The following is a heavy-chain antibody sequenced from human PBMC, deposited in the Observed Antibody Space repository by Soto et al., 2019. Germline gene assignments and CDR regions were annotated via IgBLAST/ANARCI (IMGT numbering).Heavy chain of an antibody. J-gene: IGHJ4*02. Sequence: PGGSLRLSCTASGFTFSSYAMHWVRQAPGPGLEWVAVISYDGSNRYYADSVKGRFPISRDNSKNTLYLQMNSLRAEDTAVYYCARDRAYCDSSGYPGYWGQGTLVTVSS. CDR2: ISYDGSNR. V-gene: IGHV3-30-3*01. CDR3: ARDRAYCDSSGYPGY. CDR1: GFTFSSYA. D-gene: IGHD3-22*01.